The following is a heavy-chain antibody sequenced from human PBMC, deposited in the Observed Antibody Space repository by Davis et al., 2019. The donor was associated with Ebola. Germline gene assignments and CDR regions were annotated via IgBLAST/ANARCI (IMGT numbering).Heavy chain of an antibody. CDR2: ISYDGGNK. Sequence: PGGSLRLSCAASGFTFSSYAMHWVRQAPGKGLEWLSLISYDGGNKFYADSVKGRFTISRDNAKNSLFLQMNSLRAEDTAVYYCARGITMVRGIADFDSWGQGTLVTVSS. CDR1: GFTFSSYA. V-gene: IGHV3-30-3*01. J-gene: IGHJ4*02. CDR3: ARGITMVRGIADFDS. D-gene: IGHD3-10*01.